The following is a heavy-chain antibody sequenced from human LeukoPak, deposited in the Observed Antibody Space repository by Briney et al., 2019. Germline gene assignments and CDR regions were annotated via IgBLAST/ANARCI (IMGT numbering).Heavy chain of an antibody. V-gene: IGHV4-34*01. D-gene: IGHD5-18*01. Sequence: SETLSLTCAVYGGSFSGYYWSWIRQPPGKGLEWIGEINHSGSTNYNPSLKSRVTISVDTSKNQFSLKLSSVTAADTAVYYCARGPSGTAMALPIDYWGQGTLVTVSS. CDR2: INHSGST. CDR1: GGSFSGYY. CDR3: ARGPSGTAMALPIDY. J-gene: IGHJ4*02.